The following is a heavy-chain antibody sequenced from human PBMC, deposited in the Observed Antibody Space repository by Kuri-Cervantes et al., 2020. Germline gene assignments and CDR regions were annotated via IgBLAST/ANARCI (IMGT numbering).Heavy chain of an antibody. V-gene: IGHV4-30-2*01. J-gene: IGHJ3*02. D-gene: IGHD1-26*01. CDR2: IYHSGST. CDR3: ARGVYTSGSYSAFDI. Sequence: SQTLSLTCAVSGGSISSGGYSWSWIRQPPGKGLEWIGYIYHSGSTYYNPSLKSRVTISVDTSKNQFSLELSSVTAADTAVYYCARGVYTSGSYSAFDIWGQGTMVTVSS. CDR1: GGSISSGGYS.